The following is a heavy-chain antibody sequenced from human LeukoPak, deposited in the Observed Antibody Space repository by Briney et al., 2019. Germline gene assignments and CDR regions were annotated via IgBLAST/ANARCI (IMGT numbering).Heavy chain of an antibody. CDR3: ARDLDSSTWYRRFDY. CDR2: INSSSGYI. J-gene: IGHJ4*02. Sequence: GGSLRLSCAASGFTFSSYSMNWVRQAPGKGLEWVSSINSSSGYIYYADSVNGRFTISRDNAKNSLYLQMNSLSPEDTAVYYCARDLDSSTWYRRFDYWRQRTLVTVPS. V-gene: IGHV3-21*01. D-gene: IGHD6-13*01. CDR1: GFTFSSYS.